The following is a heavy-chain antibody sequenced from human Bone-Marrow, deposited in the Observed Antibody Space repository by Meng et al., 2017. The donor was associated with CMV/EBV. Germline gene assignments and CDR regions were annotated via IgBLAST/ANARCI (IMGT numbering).Heavy chain of an antibody. CDR1: GYTFTSYG. CDR2: ISAYNGNT. Sequence: ASVKVSCKASGYTFTSYGISWVRQAPGQGLEWMGWISAYNGNTNYAQKLQGRVTMTTDTSTSTAYMELRSLRSDDTAVYYCARDPNYDFWRPAGYYYYGMDVWGQGTTVTFSS. CDR3: ARDPNYDFWRPAGYYYYGMDV. J-gene: IGHJ6*02. V-gene: IGHV1-18*01. D-gene: IGHD3-3*01.